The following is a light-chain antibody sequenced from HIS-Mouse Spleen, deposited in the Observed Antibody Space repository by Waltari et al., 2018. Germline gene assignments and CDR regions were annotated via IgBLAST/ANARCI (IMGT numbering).Light chain of an antibody. Sequence: SYELTKPPSVSASPGQTARITCAGDAFPTKYAYWYQQKSGQAPVMVLYEDSKRPSGIPERFSGSRSGTMATLTISGAQVEDEADYYCYSTDSSGNHRVFGGGTKLTVL. CDR1: AFPTKY. V-gene: IGLV3-10*01. CDR2: EDS. J-gene: IGLJ2*01. CDR3: YSTDSSGNHRV.